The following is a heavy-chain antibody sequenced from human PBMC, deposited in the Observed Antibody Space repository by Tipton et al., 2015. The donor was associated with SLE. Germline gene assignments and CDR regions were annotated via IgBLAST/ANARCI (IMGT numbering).Heavy chain of an antibody. CDR3: AGSGYYDFWSGYFDY. J-gene: IGHJ4*02. CDR1: GFTFSSYS. Sequence: SLRLSCAASGFTFSSYSMNWVRQAPGKGLEWVSSISSSSSYIYYADSVKGRFTISRDNAKNSLYLQMNSLRAEDTAVYYCAGSGYYDFWSGYFDYWGQGTLVTVSS. V-gene: IGHV3-21*01. D-gene: IGHD3-3*01. CDR2: ISSSSSYI.